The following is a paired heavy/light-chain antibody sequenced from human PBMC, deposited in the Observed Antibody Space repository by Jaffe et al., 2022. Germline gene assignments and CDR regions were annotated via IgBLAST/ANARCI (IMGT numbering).Light chain of an antibody. Sequence: DIQVTQSPSTLSASVGDRVTITCRASQIINNWLAWYQQKPGEAPKLLIYEASYLESGVPSRFSGSGSGTEFTLTISSLQPDDFATYYCQHYNDYSTFGGGTKVEIK. V-gene: IGKV1-5*03. J-gene: IGKJ4*01. CDR2: EAS. CDR1: QIINNW. CDR3: QHYNDYST.
Heavy chain of an antibody. J-gene: IGHJ3*02. Sequence: QITLKESGPTLVTPTQTLTLTCTFSGFSLTSRPVGVGWVRQSPGKALEWLAFTYWDDDNRYSPSLKSRLSVTRDASKNQVVLTMTNMDPVDTATYFCAHRVNYNGNWNGGAFDIWGQGTTVTVSS. D-gene: IGHD1-1*01. V-gene: IGHV2-5*02. CDR2: TYWDDDN. CDR3: AHRVNYNGNWNGGAFDI. CDR1: GFSLTSRPVG.